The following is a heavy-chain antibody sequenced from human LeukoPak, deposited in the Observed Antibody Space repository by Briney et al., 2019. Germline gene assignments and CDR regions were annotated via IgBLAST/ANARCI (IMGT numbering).Heavy chain of an antibody. Sequence: TGGSLRLSCTTSGFTFGDYAMAWVRQPPERGLECVGSIREKASGGTTESPASVKGRFTVSRDDSRSIAYLQMDSLKIEDTAVYYCSRWRVTSMLYSWGQGTLVTVSS. J-gene: IGHJ4*02. CDR1: GFTFGDYA. CDR3: SRWRVTSMLYS. CDR2: IREKASGGTT. V-gene: IGHV3-49*04. D-gene: IGHD2/OR15-2a*01.